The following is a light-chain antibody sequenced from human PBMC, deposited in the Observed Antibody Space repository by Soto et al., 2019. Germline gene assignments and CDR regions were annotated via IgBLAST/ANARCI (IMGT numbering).Light chain of an antibody. V-gene: IGLV2-14*03. CDR2: DVT. Sequence: QSALTQPASVSGSPGQSITISCTGTSSDVGGYNYVSWYQHHPGKAPKLMIYDVTNRPSGVSNRFSGSKSGNTASLTISGLQTEDEADYYCFSYTSSSTLVFGGGTKLTVL. CDR3: FSYTSSSTLV. J-gene: IGLJ2*01. CDR1: SSDVGGYNY.